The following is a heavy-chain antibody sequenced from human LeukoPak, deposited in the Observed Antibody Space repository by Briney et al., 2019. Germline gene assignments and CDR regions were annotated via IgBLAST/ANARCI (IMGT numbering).Heavy chain of an antibody. J-gene: IGHJ5*02. CDR2: IYISGNT. D-gene: IGHD2-15*01. V-gene: IGHV4-61*02. CDR3: AGTRRYCSGGSCYNWFDP. CDR1: GDSISNDTYN. Sequence: PSQTLSLTCTVSGDSISNDTYNWTWIRQPAGKGLEWIGRIYISGNTNYNPSLNSRVTISVDPSKHQFSLNLNSVTAADTAVYYCAGTRRYCSGGSCYNWFDPWGQGTLVTVSS.